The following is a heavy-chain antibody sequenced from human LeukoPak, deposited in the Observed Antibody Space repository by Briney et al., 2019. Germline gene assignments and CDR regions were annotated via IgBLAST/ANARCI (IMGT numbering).Heavy chain of an antibody. J-gene: IGHJ4*02. CDR3: ARGSGWYLY. CDR1: GGSINNYY. CDR2: IYYSGST. Sequence: SETLSLTCIVSGGSINNYYWSWIRQPPGKGLEWIGYIYYSGSTNYNPSLKSRVTISVDTSKNQFSLKLSSVTAADTAVYYCARGSGWYLYWDQGTLVTVSS. D-gene: IGHD6-19*01. V-gene: IGHV4-59*01.